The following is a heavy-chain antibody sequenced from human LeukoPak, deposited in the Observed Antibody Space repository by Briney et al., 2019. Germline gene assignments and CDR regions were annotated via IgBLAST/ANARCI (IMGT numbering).Heavy chain of an antibody. V-gene: IGHV1-18*01. CDR1: GYTFTSYG. J-gene: IGHJ6*03. D-gene: IGHD3-3*01. Sequence: GASVKVSCKASGYTFTSYGISWVRQAPGQGLEWMGWISAYNGNTNYAQKLQGRVTMTTDTSTSTAYMELRSLRSDDTAVYYCARDTPRPYDFWSGLLPPYYYYMDVWGKGTTVTVSS. CDR3: ARDTPRPYDFWSGLLPPYYYYMDV. CDR2: ISAYNGNT.